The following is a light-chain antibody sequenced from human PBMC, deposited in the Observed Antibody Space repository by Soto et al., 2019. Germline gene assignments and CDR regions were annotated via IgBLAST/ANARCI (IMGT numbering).Light chain of an antibody. Sequence: DIVLTQSPGTLSLSPGERATLSCRASQSVGSNYLAWYQQKPGQAPRLLIYAAFSRATGIPDRFSGSGYGTDFTLTITRLEPEDFTVYYCQHYGTTVYTFGQWTKLEIK. CDR3: QHYGTTVYT. V-gene: IGKV3-20*01. CDR2: AAF. J-gene: IGKJ2*01. CDR1: QSVGSNY.